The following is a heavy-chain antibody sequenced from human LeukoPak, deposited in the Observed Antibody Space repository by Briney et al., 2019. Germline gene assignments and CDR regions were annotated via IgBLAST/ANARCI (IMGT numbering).Heavy chain of an antibody. CDR3: ARVIGITMVRGEDV. CDR2: ISSSSSYI. CDR1: GFSFNNHA. V-gene: IGHV3-21*01. J-gene: IGHJ6*02. D-gene: IGHD3-10*01. Sequence: GGSLRLSCVASGFSFNNHAMSWARQAPGKGLEWVSSISSSSSYIYYADSVKGRFTISRDNAKNSLYLQMNSLRAEDTAVYYCARVIGITMVRGEDVWGQGTTVTVSS.